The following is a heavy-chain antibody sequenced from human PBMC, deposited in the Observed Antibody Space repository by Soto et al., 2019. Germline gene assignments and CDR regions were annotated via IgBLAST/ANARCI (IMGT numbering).Heavy chain of an antibody. V-gene: IGHV6-1*01. D-gene: IGHD6-19*01. Sequence: PSQTLSLTCAISGDSVSSNSVAWNWIRQSPSRGLEWLGRTYYRSKWYNDYAVSVKSRITINPDTSKNQFSLQLNSVTPEDTAVYYCAIDLSYSSGSSSYRNYNFYGFDVWGQGTTVTVSS. CDR1: GDSVSSNSVA. CDR3: AIDLSYSSGSSSYRNYNFYGFDV. J-gene: IGHJ6*02. CDR2: TYYRSKWYN.